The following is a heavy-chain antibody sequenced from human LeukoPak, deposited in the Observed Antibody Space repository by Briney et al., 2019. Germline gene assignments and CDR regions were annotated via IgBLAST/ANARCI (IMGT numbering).Heavy chain of an antibody. J-gene: IGHJ3*02. CDR2: IYYSGST. Sequence: SETLSLTCTVSGGSISSYYWSWIRQPPGKGLEWIGYIYYSGSTNYNPSLKSRVTISVDTSKNQFSLKLSSVTAADTAVYYCARAVGATLRNAFDIWGQGTMVTVSS. CDR3: ARAVGATLRNAFDI. CDR1: GGSISSYY. V-gene: IGHV4-59*01. D-gene: IGHD1-26*01.